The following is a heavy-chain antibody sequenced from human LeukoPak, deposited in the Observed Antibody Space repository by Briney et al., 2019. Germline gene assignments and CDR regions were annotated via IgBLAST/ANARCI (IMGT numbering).Heavy chain of an antibody. CDR1: GGSVSSHY. J-gene: IGHJ6*03. CDR2: IFYSGNT. V-gene: IGHV4-59*02. Sequence: KPSETLSLTCTVPGGSVSSHYWSWIRQPPGKGLEWIGYIFYSGNTNYNTSLKSRVTIPVDTSKNQFSLMLSSVTAADTAVYYCAREGYCSSTSCRENYMDVWGKGTTVTVSS. CDR3: AREGYCSSTSCRENYMDV. D-gene: IGHD2-2*01.